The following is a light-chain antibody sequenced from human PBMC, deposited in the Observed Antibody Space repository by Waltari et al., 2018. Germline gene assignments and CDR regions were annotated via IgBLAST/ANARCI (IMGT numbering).Light chain of an antibody. CDR3: SSYTSSSTLGGVV. CDR1: SSDVGGYNY. CDR2: EVS. J-gene: IGLJ2*01. Sequence: QSALTQPASVSGSPGQSITISCPGTSSDVGGYNYVSWYQQHPGKAPNLMIYEVSNRPSGVSNRFSGSKSGNTASLTISGLQAEDEADYYCSSYTSSSTLGGVVFGGGTKLTVL. V-gene: IGLV2-14*01.